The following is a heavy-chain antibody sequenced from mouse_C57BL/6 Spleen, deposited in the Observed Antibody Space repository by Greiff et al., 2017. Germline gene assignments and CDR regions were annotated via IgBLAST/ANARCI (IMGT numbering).Heavy chain of an antibody. CDR3: ARSGDSWFAY. D-gene: IGHD3-2*02. V-gene: IGHV1-76*01. CDR2: IYPGSGNT. J-gene: IGHJ3*01. CDR1: GYTFTDYY. Sequence: QVHVKQSGAELVRPGASVKLSCKASGYTFTDYYINWVKQRPGQGLEWIARIYPGSGNTYYNEKFKGKATLTAEKSSSTAYMQLSSLTSEDSAVYFCARSGDSWFAYWGQGTLVTVSA.